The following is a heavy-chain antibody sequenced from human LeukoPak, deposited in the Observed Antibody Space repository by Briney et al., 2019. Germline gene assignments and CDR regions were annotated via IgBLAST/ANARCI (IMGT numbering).Heavy chain of an antibody. D-gene: IGHD2-21*01. J-gene: IGHJ4*02. CDR3: ARDVVMQLGRFGS. CDR2: ISYDGSNK. CDR1: GFTFSSYG. Sequence: GRSLRLSCAASGFTFSSYGMHWVRQAPGKGLEWVAVISYDGSNKYYADSVKGRFTISRDNAKNSVYLEMNSLRAEDTAMYYCARDVVMQLGRFGSWGQGTLVTVSS. V-gene: IGHV3-30*03.